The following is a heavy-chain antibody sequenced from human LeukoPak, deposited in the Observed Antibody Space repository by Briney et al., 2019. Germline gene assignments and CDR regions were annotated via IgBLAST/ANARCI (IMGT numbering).Heavy chain of an antibody. CDR3: ARVSITLPRGIIT. J-gene: IGHJ5*02. Sequence: PSETLSLTCTVSGGSISSSSHYWGWIRQPPGKGLEWIGSIFYTGITYNSPSLKSRVTISVDTPKNQFSLNLSSVTAADTAVYYCARVSITLPRGIITWGQGTLVTVSS. CDR1: GGSISSSSHY. CDR2: IFYTGIT. V-gene: IGHV4-39*01. D-gene: IGHD3-10*01.